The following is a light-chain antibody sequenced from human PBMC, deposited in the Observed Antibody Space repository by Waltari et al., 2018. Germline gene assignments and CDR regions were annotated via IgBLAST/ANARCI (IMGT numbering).Light chain of an antibody. CDR2: DAS. CDR3: QHRSNWYT. V-gene: IGKV3-11*01. Sequence: EIVLPQSPATLSLSPGERAALSCRASQSIGHFLAWYQHKPGQAPRLLIYDASNRATGVPARFSGSGSETDFTLTISSLEPEDFAFYYCQHRSNWYTFGLGTKLEIK. CDR1: QSIGHF. J-gene: IGKJ2*01.